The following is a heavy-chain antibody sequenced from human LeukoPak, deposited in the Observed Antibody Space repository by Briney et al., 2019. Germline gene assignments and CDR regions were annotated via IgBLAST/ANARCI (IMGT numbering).Heavy chain of an antibody. Sequence: PGGSLRLSCAASGFTFSSYWMGWVRQAPGKGLEWVANTKRDGSEKYYGDSVKGRFTVSRDNAMNSLYLQMTSLRAEDTAVYYCARDKEAAVDFWSGYYPLWGQGTLVIVSS. J-gene: IGHJ4*02. CDR2: TKRDGSEK. V-gene: IGHV3-7*01. D-gene: IGHD3-3*01. CDR3: ARDKEAAVDFWSGYYPL. CDR1: GFTFSSYW.